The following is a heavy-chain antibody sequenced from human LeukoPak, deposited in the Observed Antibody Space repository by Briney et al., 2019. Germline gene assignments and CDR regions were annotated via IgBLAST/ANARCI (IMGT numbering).Heavy chain of an antibody. CDR1: GFTFDDYA. D-gene: IGHD6-19*01. J-gene: IGHJ4*02. Sequence: FLRLSCAASGFTFDDYAMHWVRQAPGKGLEWVSGISWNSGSIGYADSVKGRFTISRDNAKNSLYLQMNSLRAEDTALYYCAKAAPGVAVAGYFDYWGQGTLVTVSS. CDR2: ISWNSGSI. V-gene: IGHV3-9*01. CDR3: AKAAPGVAVAGYFDY.